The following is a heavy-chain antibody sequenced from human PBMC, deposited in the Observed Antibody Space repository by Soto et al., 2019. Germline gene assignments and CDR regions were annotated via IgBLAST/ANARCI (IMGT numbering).Heavy chain of an antibody. CDR2: IVVGSGNK. J-gene: IGHJ3*02. CDR1: GFTFTSSA. D-gene: IGHD3-22*01. V-gene: IGHV1-58*01. Sequence: GASVKVSCKASGFTFTSSAVQWVRQARGQRLEWIGWIVVGSGNKNYAQKFQERVTITRDMSTSTAYMELSSLRSEDTAVYYCAAAYYYDSSGYPVPGDAFDIWGQGTMVTVSS. CDR3: AAAYYYDSSGYPVPGDAFDI.